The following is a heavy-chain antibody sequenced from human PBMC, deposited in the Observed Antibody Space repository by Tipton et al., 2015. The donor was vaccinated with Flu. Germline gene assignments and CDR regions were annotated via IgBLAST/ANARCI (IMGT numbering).Heavy chain of an antibody. J-gene: IGHJ4*02. CDR3: ARDTIFGVAH. V-gene: IGHV4-39*07. D-gene: IGHD3-3*01. CDR1: GGSINSSY. Sequence: LRLSCSVSGGSINSSYWGWIRQPPGKGLEWIGSIYYSGSTYYNPSLKSRVTIPVDTSKNQFSLKLSSVTAADTAVYYCARDTIFGVAHWGQGTLVTVSS. CDR2: IYYSGST.